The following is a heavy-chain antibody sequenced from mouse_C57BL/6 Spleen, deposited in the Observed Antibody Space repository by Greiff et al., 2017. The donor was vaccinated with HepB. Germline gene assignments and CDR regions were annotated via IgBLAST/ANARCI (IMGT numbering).Heavy chain of an antibody. J-gene: IGHJ2*01. V-gene: IGHV1-50*01. D-gene: IGHD1-1*01. CDR3: ASRLRDY. Sequence: QVQLQQPGAELVKPGASVKLSCKASGYTFTSYWMQWVKQRPGQGLEWIGEIDPSDSYTNYNQKFKSKATLTVDTSSSTAYMQLSSLTSEDSAVYYCASRLRDYWGQGTTLTVSS. CDR2: IDPSDSYT. CDR1: GYTFTSYW.